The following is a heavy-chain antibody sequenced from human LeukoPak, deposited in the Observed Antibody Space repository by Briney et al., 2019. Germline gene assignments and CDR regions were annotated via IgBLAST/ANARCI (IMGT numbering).Heavy chain of an antibody. CDR1: GFTFRNAW. V-gene: IGHV3-11*05. CDR2: ISSSSSYT. Sequence: PGGSLRLSCAASGFTFRNAWMSWIRQAPGKGLEWVSYISSSSSYTNYADSVKGRFTISRDNAKNSLYLQMNSLRAEDTAVYYCARAGAGSYAAFDIWGQGTMVTVSS. J-gene: IGHJ3*02. CDR3: ARAGAGSYAAFDI. D-gene: IGHD1-26*01.